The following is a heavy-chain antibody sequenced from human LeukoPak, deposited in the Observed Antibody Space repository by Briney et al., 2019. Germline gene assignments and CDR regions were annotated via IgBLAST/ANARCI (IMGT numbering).Heavy chain of an antibody. V-gene: IGHV4-39*01. J-gene: IGHJ4*02. CDR3: ASDYGDYFVSADY. CDR2: IYYSGST. Sequence: PSETLSLTCTVSGGSISSSSYYWGWIRQPPGKGLEWIGSIYYSGSTYYNPSLKSRVTISVDTSKNQLSLKLSSVTAADTAVYYCASDYGDYFVSADYWGQGTLVTVSS. CDR1: GGSISSSSYY. D-gene: IGHD4-17*01.